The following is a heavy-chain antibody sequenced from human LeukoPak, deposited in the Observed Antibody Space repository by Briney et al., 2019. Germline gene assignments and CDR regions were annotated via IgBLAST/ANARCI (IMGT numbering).Heavy chain of an antibody. V-gene: IGHV3-30*02. CDR3: AKDGNSGYDFYFFDY. CDR1: GFTFSSYG. J-gene: IGHJ4*02. Sequence: GGSLRLSCAASGFTFSSYGMHWVRQAPGKGLEWVAFIRYDGSNKYYADSVKGRFTIPRDNSKSTLYLQMNSLRAEDTAVYYCAKDGNSGYDFYFFDYWGQGTLVTVSS. CDR2: IRYDGSNK. D-gene: IGHD5-12*01.